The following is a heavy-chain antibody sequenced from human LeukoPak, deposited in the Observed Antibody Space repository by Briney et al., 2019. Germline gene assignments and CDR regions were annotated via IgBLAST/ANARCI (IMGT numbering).Heavy chain of an antibody. CDR2: IYYSETT. CDR1: GGSISSYY. J-gene: IGHJ4*02. D-gene: IGHD5-18*01. Sequence: SETLSLTCTVSGGSISSYYWSWIRQPPGKGLEWIGYIYYSETTNYNPSLKSRVTISVDTSKSQFSLKLNSVTAADTAVYYCARLYSYGPFDYWGQGTLVTVSS. CDR3: ARLYSYGPFDY. V-gene: IGHV4-59*01.